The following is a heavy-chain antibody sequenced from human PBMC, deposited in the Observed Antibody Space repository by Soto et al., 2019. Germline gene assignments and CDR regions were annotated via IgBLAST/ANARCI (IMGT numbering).Heavy chain of an antibody. CDR3: ARDRTGNNYMDV. J-gene: IGHJ6*03. V-gene: IGHV3-33*01. CDR2: IWSDGSGT. Sequence: PGGSLRLSCAASGFTFSSYGMHWVRQAPGKGLEWVAVIWSDGSGTFYADSVKGRFTIFRDNSKNTVYLQMTSLRAEDTAVYYCARDRTGNNYMDVWGKGTKVTAP. D-gene: IGHD3-10*01. CDR1: GFTFSSYG.